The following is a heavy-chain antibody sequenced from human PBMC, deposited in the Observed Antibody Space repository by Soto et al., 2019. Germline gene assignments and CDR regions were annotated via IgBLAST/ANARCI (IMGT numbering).Heavy chain of an antibody. Sequence: QVQLQESGPGLVKPSETLSVTCGVSGGSIISNSWWSWVRQPPGKGLEWIGEIYHNGRTDYNPSLKSRVTMAVDTSKNQIFLNLSSVTAADKAVYYCARDCGGDCSYFDHWGQGTLVTVSS. CDR1: GGSIISNSW. CDR3: ARDCGGDCSYFDH. V-gene: IGHV4-4*02. CDR2: IYHNGRT. J-gene: IGHJ4*02. D-gene: IGHD2-21*02.